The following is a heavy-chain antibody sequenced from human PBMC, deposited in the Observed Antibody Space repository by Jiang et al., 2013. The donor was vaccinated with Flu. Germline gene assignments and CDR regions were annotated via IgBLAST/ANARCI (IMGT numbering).Heavy chain of an antibody. CDR3: ATGYCSGGSCYSGYWFDP. CDR1: GYTFTSYY. D-gene: IGHD2-15*01. Sequence: EVKKPGASVKVSCKASGYTFTSYYMHWVRQAPGQGLEWMGIINPSGGSTSYAQKFQGRVTMTEDTSTDTAYMELSSLRSEDTAVYYCATGYCSGGSCYSGYWFDPWGQGTLVTVSS. CDR2: INPSGGST. V-gene: IGHV1-46*01. J-gene: IGHJ5*02.